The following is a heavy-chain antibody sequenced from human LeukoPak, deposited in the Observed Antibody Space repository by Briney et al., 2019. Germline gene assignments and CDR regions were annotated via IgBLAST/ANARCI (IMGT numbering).Heavy chain of an antibody. CDR3: ARVGYYDFWSGYHYYYYYYVDV. CDR2: IIPIFGTA. J-gene: IGHJ6*03. D-gene: IGHD3-3*01. Sequence: GASVKVSCKASGGTFSSYAISWVRQAPGQGLEWMGGIIPIFGTANYAQKFQGRVTITADESTSTAYMELSSLRSEDTAVYYCARVGYYDFWSGYHYYYYYYVDVWGKGTTVTVSS. CDR1: GGTFSSYA. V-gene: IGHV1-69*13.